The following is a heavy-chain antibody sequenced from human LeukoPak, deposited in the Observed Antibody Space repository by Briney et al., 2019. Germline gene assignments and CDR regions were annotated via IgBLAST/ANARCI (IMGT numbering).Heavy chain of an antibody. J-gene: IGHJ4*02. V-gene: IGHV4-4*07. CDR1: GGSISSYY. CDR3: TKGRGI. D-gene: IGHD3-10*01. CDR2: IYTSGSS. Sequence: SETLSLTCTVSGGSISSYYWSWIRQPAGKGLEWIGHIYTSGSSNYSPSPKSRVTISVDTSKNQFSLKLTSVTAADTAVYYCTKGRGIWGQGTLVTVSS.